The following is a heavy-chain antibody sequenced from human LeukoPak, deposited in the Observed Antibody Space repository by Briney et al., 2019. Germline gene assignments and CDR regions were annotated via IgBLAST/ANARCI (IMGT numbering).Heavy chain of an antibody. CDR1: GFTFSSYA. V-gene: IGHV3-23*01. Sequence: GGSLRLSCAASGFTFSSYAMSWVRQTPGKGLEWFSTISGSGGNTHYADSVKGRFTISRDNSKNTLYLQMNSLTAEDTAVYYCAKKRPGETLASFDYWGQGTLVTVSS. CDR3: AKKRPGETLASFDY. D-gene: IGHD5-24*01. J-gene: IGHJ4*02. CDR2: ISGSGGNT.